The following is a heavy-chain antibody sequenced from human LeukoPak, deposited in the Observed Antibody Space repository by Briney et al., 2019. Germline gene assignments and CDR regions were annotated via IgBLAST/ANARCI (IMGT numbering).Heavy chain of an antibody. CDR1: GFTFDDYA. CDR2: ISWNSGSI. V-gene: IGHV3-9*01. Sequence: PGGSLRLSCAASGFTFDDYATHWVRQAPGKGLEWVSGISWNSGSIGYADSVKGRFTISRDNAKNSLYQQMNSLRAEDTALYYCAKGEIYDYDSSGYYNYWGQGTLVTVSS. J-gene: IGHJ4*02. D-gene: IGHD3-22*01. CDR3: AKGEIYDYDSSGYYNY.